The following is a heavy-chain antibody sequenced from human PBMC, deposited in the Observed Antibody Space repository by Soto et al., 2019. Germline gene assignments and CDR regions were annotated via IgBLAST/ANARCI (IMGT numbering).Heavy chain of an antibody. D-gene: IGHD6-13*01. J-gene: IGHJ5*02. V-gene: IGHV3-21*01. CDR3: TRDASRDSSARGWFDP. CDR2: ISSNSAYI. CDR1: GFTFRIFT. Sequence: NPGGSLRLSCAASGFTFRIFTMNWVRQAPGKGLEWVSTISSNSAYIYYTDALRGRFTISRDNAKNSPHLQMNSLRAEDTAVYYCTRDASRDSSARGWFDPWGPGTLVTVSS.